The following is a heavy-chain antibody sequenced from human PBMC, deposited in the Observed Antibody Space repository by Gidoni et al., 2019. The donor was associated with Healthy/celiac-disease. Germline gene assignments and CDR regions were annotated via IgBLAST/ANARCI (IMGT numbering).Heavy chain of an antibody. D-gene: IGHD1-1*01. CDR2: INHSGST. CDR1: GGSFSGYY. CDR3: ARGPTGGTPNY. J-gene: IGHJ4*02. Sequence: QVQLQQWGAGLLKLSETLSLTCAVYGGSFSGYYWSWIRQPPGKGLEWIGEINHSGSTNYNPSLKSRVTISVDTSKNQFSLKLSSVTAADTAVYYCARGPTGGTPNYWGQGTLVTVSS. V-gene: IGHV4-34*01.